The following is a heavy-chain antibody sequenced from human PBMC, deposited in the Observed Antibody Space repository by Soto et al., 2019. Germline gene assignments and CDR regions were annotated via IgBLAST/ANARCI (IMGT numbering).Heavy chain of an antibody. Sequence: PGGSLRLSCAASGFTFSSYGMHWVRQAPGKGLEWVAVIWYDGSNKYYADSVKGRFTISRDNSKNTLYLQMNSLRAEDTAVYYCARTELGIAVAEGYYYYYGMDVWGQGTTVTVSS. CDR2: IWYDGSNK. J-gene: IGHJ6*02. CDR1: GFTFSSYG. V-gene: IGHV3-33*01. D-gene: IGHD6-19*01. CDR3: ARTELGIAVAEGYYYYYGMDV.